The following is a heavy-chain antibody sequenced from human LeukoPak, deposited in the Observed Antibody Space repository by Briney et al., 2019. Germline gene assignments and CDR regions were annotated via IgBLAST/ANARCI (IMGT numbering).Heavy chain of an antibody. CDR3: ARVNTMVRGVMSPWYYYYGMDV. CDR1: GFTFSSYW. J-gene: IGHJ6*04. V-gene: IGHV3-74*01. D-gene: IGHD3-10*01. Sequence: GGSLRLSCAASGFTFSSYWMHWVRQAPGKGLVWVSRINSDGSSTSYADSVKGRFTISRDNAKNTLYLQMNSLRAEDTAVCYCARVNTMVRGVMSPWYYYYGMDVWGKGTTVTVSS. CDR2: INSDGSST.